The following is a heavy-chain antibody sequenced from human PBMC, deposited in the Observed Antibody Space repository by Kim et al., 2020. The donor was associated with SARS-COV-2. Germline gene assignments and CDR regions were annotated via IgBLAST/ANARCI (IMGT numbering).Heavy chain of an antibody. D-gene: IGHD4-17*01. Sequence: ASVKVSCKASGYTFTGYYMHWVRQAPGQGLEWMGWINPNSGGTNYAQKFQGWVTMTRDTSISTAYMELSRLRSDDTAVYYCARGEPYGDYDMDVWGQGTTVTVSS. CDR1: GYTFTGYY. V-gene: IGHV1-2*04. CDR2: INPNSGGT. J-gene: IGHJ6*02. CDR3: ARGEPYGDYDMDV.